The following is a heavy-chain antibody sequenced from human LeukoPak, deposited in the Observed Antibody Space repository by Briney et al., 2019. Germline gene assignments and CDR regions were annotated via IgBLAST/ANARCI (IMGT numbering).Heavy chain of an antibody. Sequence: SVKVSCKASGGTFSSDAISWVRQAPGRGLEWMGGITPLFGTANYAQKFQGRVTVTADESTRTAYMEVSSLRSEDTAVYYCARGRDIVGTPHYYYGMDVWGQGTTVTVSS. CDR2: ITPLFGTA. J-gene: IGHJ6*02. CDR3: ARGRDIVGTPHYYYGMDV. D-gene: IGHD5-12*01. CDR1: GGTFSSDA. V-gene: IGHV1-69*13.